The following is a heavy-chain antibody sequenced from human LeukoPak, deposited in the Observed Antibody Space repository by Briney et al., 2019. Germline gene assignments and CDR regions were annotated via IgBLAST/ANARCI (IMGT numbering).Heavy chain of an antibody. V-gene: IGHV4-59*01. CDR3: ARQETYYYGSGSYYWFDP. CDR2: KYYSGCT. CDR1: GGSISSYY. J-gene: IGHJ5*02. D-gene: IGHD3-10*01. Sequence: PSETLSLTCTVSGGSISSYYWSWIRHPPGKGLEWIGYKYYSGCTNYNPSLKSRVTISVDTSKNQFSLKLSSVTAADTAVYYCARQETYYYGSGSYYWFDPWGQGTLVTVSS.